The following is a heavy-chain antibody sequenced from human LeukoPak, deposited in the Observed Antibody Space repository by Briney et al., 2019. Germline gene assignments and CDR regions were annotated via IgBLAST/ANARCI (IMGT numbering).Heavy chain of an antibody. CDR2: IYYSGST. CDR1: GGSLISSSDL. V-gene: IGHV4-39*07. D-gene: IGHD2-15*01. CDR3: ARDRDVDDFDS. Sequence: PSETLSLTCTVSGGSLISSSDLWVWIRQPPGKGLEWIGGIYYSGSTYYDPSLKSRINISIDTSKNQFFLRVTSVTAADTAVYYCARDRDVDDFDSWGHGTLVTVSS. J-gene: IGHJ4*01.